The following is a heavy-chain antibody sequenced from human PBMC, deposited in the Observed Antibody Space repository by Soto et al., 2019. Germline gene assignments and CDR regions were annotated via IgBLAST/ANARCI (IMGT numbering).Heavy chain of an antibody. V-gene: IGHV3-30*18. CDR1: GFTFSSYG. Sequence: QVQLVESGGGVVQPGRSLRLSCAASGFTFSSYGMHWVRQAPGKGLEWVAVISYDGSNKYYADSVKGRFTISRDNSKNTLDMQMNSLRAEDTAVYYYAKGNGLVIPDGKRTQPKPWYFDLWGRGTLVTVSS. D-gene: IGHD2-21*01. CDR3: AKGNGLVIPDGKRTQPKPWYFDL. J-gene: IGHJ2*01. CDR2: ISYDGSNK.